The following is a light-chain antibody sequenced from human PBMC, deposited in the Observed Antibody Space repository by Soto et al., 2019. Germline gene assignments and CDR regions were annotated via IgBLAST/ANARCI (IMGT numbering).Light chain of an antibody. J-gene: IGKJ4*01. CDR1: QSISSY. CDR3: QQSYSTPS. CDR2: AAS. V-gene: IGKV1-39*01. Sequence: DLPMTQSPSSLSASVGDRVTITCRASQSISSYLNWYQQKPGKAPKLLIYAASSLQSGVPSRFSGSGSGTDFTLTISSLQPEDFATYYCQQSYSTPSCGGGTKVEIK.